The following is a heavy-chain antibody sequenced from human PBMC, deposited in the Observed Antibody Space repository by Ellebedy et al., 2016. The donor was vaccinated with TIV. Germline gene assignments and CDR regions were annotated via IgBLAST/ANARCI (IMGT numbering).Heavy chain of an antibody. Sequence: GESLKISXAASGFTFNNAWMNWVRQAPGKGLEWVANINQDGSEKSYVDSVRGRFTTSRDNAKNSLYLQMNSLRAEDTALYYCAKTVGYYGRQFDYWGQGTLVTVSS. CDR3: AKTVGYYGRQFDY. V-gene: IGHV3-7*03. J-gene: IGHJ4*02. CDR2: INQDGSEK. CDR1: GFTFNNAW. D-gene: IGHD3-10*01.